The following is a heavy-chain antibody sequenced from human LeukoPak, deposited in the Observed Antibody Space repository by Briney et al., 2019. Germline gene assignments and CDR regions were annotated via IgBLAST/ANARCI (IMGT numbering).Heavy chain of an antibody. Sequence: GGSLRLSCAASGFTFSSYGMHWVRQAPGKGLEWVAYIRYDGSNKYYEDSMKGRFTISRDNSKNTLYLQMNSLRPEDTAVYYCAKVNKGGYDSFDYWGQGTLVTVSS. CDR3: AKVNKGGYDSFDY. CDR2: IRYDGSNK. J-gene: IGHJ4*02. CDR1: GFTFSSYG. D-gene: IGHD5-12*01. V-gene: IGHV3-30*02.